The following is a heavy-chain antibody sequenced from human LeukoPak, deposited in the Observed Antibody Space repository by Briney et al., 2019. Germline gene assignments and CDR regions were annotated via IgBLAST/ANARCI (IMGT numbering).Heavy chain of an antibody. CDR2: IIPIFGTA. CDR1: GGTFISYA. J-gene: IGHJ4*02. V-gene: IGHV1-69*13. CDR3: ATQAEYSSSSALGSFDY. D-gene: IGHD6-6*01. Sequence: SVKVSCKASGGTFISYAISWVRQAPGQGLEWMGGIIPIFGTANYAQKFQGRVTITADESTSTAYMELSSLRSEDTAVYYCATQAEYSSSSALGSFDYWGQGTLVTVSS.